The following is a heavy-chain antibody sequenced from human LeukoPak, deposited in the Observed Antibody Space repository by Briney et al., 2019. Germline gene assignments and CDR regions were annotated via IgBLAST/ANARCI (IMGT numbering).Heavy chain of an antibody. CDR1: GGSISRGGEF. V-gene: IGHV4-30-2*01. CDR2: IYHSGST. Sequence: PSQTLSLTCAVSGGSISRGGEFWSWIRQPPGRGLEWIGHIYHSGSTYYNPSLKSRVSMSVDRSKNQFSLNLSSVTAADTAMYYCARHIGGVDYYWGQGALVTVSS. CDR3: ARHIGGVDYY. J-gene: IGHJ4*02. D-gene: IGHD2-8*01.